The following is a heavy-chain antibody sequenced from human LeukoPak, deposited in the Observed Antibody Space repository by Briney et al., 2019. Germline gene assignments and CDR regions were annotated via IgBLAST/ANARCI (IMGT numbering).Heavy chain of an antibody. J-gene: IGHJ4*02. Sequence: GSLRLSCAASGFIFSSYEMCWIRIPPRTGLERIGEINHSGSPNYNPSLKSRVTISVDTSKNQVSLKLSSVTAADTAVYYCATRSRGYSYGYLIYRGQGNLVTVSS. D-gene: IGHD5-18*01. V-gene: IGHV4-34*08. CDR3: ATRSRGYSYGYLIY. CDR1: GFIFSSYE. CDR2: INHSGSP.